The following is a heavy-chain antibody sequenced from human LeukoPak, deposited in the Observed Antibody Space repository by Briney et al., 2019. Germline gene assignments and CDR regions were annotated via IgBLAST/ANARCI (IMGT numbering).Heavy chain of an antibody. Sequence: SETLSLTCTVPGGSISSGSYYWSWIRQPAGKGLEWIGRIYTSGSTNYNPSLKSRVTISVDTSKNQFSLKLSSVTAADTAVYYCARKSSVGATYYFDYWGQGTLVTVSS. D-gene: IGHD1-26*01. CDR3: ARKSSVGATYYFDY. J-gene: IGHJ4*02. V-gene: IGHV4-61*02. CDR1: GGSISSGSYY. CDR2: IYTSGST.